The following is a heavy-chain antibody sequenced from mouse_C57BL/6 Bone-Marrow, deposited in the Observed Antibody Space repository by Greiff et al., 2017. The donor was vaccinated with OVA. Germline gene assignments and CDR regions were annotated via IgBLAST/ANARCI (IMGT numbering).Heavy chain of an antibody. J-gene: IGHJ2*01. CDR1: GYSITSGYY. CDR2: ITYDGSN. Sequence: EVKLMESGPGLVKPSPSLSLTCSATGYSITSGYYWNWIRQFPGNKLEWMGFITYDGSNNYNPSLKNRTSITRDTSKNQFFLKLKSVTTEDTATYYCARGFGVFDYWGQGTTLTVSS. CDR3: ARGFGVFDY. V-gene: IGHV3-6*01. D-gene: IGHD3-1*01.